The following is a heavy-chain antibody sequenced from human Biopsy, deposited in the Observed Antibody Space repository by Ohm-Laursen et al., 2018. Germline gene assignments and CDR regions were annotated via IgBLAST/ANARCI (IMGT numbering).Heavy chain of an antibody. Sequence: GSLRLSCTASGFTFSSHAMSWVRQAPGKGLECVSVINGSGGSTYYADPVKGRFTISRDNSKNTLYLQMNSLRAEDTAMCYCARDLYDFCGGCPFDPWGQGTLVTVS. CDR2: INGSGGST. CDR1: GFTFSSHA. J-gene: IGHJ5*02. CDR3: ARDLYDFCGGCPFDP. V-gene: IGHV3-23*01. D-gene: IGHD3-3*01.